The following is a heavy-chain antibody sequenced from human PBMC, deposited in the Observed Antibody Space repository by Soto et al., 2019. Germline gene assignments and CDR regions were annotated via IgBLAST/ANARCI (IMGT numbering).Heavy chain of an antibody. V-gene: IGHV3-9*01. J-gene: IGHJ3*02. CDR3: AKLKHPAYSSSSGAFDI. Sequence: DVQLVESGGGLVQPGRSLRLSCAASGFTFDDYAMHWVRQAPGKGLEWVSGISWNSGSIGYADSVKGRFTISRDNAKNSLYLQMNSLRAEDTALYYCAKLKHPAYSSSSGAFDIWVQGTMVSVCS. D-gene: IGHD6-6*01. CDR1: GFTFDDYA. CDR2: ISWNSGSI.